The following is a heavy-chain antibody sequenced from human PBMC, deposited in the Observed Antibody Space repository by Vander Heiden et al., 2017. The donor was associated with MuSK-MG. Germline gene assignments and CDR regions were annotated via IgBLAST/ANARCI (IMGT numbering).Heavy chain of an antibody. CDR2: MSYSGTTI. CDR3: ARDCGRGCYSDF. J-gene: IGHJ4*01. Sequence: HPVEFAAPLLPPLGSRSPSCERPGSTFRTHRMSGVRQAPGKGLEWLSYMSYSGTTIYYADSVRGRFAIYRENAKNSRYLQINSLRDEDTAIYYCARDCGRGCYSDFWGHGTVGTVSS. CDR1: GSTFRTHR. V-gene: IGHV3-48*02. D-gene: IGHD2-21*01.